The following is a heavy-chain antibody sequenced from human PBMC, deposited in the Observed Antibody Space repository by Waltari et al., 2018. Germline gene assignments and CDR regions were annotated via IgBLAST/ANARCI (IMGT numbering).Heavy chain of an antibody. D-gene: IGHD4-4*01. Sequence: VRLLEYRGGWVQPGGSLGLSCAASGFTFCTSALGGVPQAPGKGLEWVSVINGGGVNTYYADSVKGRLTISRDNSKNTLYLQMNSLRAEDTAVYYCAKHPTVGNFDYWGQGTLVTVSP. V-gene: IGHV3-23*01. CDR3: AKHPTVGNFDY. CDR1: GFTFCTSA. J-gene: IGHJ4*02. CDR2: INGGGVNT.